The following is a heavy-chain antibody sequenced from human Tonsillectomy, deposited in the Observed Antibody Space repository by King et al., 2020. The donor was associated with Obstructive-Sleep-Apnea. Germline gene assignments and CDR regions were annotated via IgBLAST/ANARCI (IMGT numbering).Heavy chain of an antibody. CDR1: GFTFSSYA. V-gene: IGHV3-30*04. J-gene: IGHJ6*02. CDR3: ARERSAGYYDVWSGWESASYYYYGMDV. CDR2: ISYDGSNK. D-gene: IGHD3-3*01. Sequence: VQLVESGGGVVQPGRSRRLSCAASGFTFSSYAMHWVRQAPGKGLEWVAVISYDGSNKYYADSVKGRFTISRDNSKNTLYLQMNSLRAEDTAVYYCARERSAGYYDVWSGWESASYYYYGMDVGGQGTTVTVSS.